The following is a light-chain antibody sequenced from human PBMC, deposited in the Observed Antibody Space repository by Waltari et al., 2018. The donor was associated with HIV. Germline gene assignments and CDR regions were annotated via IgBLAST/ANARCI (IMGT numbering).Light chain of an antibody. CDR2: RNN. CDR3: AAWDDSLSRPV. J-gene: IGLJ3*02. CDR1: SSHIGTFY. V-gene: IGLV1-47*01. Sequence: QSVLTQPPSASGTPGQRVTIPCSGSSSHIGTFYVYWYQQLPGTAPKLLIYRNNQRPSGVPDRFSGSKSGTSASLAISGLRSEDEADYYCAAWDDSLSRPVFGGGTKLTVL.